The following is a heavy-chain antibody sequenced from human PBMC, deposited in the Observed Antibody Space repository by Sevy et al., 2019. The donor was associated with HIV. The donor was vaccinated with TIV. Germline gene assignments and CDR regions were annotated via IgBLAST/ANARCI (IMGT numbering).Heavy chain of an antibody. V-gene: IGHV5-51*01. J-gene: IGHJ4*02. CDR2: IYPDDSET. Sequence: GESLKISCRGSGYSFSSHWIGWVRHMPGKGLEWMGIIYPDDSETRYSPSFQGQVTYSADKSISTAYLQWCSLKASDTAMYYCATSRSGYFDSSGYYIYWGQGTLVTVSS. D-gene: IGHD3-22*01. CDR3: ATSRSGYFDSSGYYIY. CDR1: GYSFSSHW.